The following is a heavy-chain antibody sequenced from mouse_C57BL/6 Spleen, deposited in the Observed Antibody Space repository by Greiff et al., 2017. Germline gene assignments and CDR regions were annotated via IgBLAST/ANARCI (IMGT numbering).Heavy chain of an antibody. Sequence: VQLQQSGAELVRPGSSVKLSCKASGYTFTSYWMDWVKQRPGQGLEWIGNIYPSDSETHYNQKFKDKATLTVDKSSSTAYMQLSSLTSEDSAVYYCARGGLLRSPFAYWGQGTLVTVSA. CDR2: IYPSDSET. J-gene: IGHJ3*01. V-gene: IGHV1-61*01. CDR3: ARGGLLRSPFAY. D-gene: IGHD1-1*01. CDR1: GYTFTSYW.